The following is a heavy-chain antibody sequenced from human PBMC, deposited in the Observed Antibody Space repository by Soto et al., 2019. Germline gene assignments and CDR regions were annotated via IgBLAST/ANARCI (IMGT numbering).Heavy chain of an antibody. Sequence: ASVKVSCKASGGTFSSYTISWVRQAPGQGLEWMGRIIPILGIANYAQKFQGRVTITADKSTSTAYMELSSLRSEDTAVYYCARDRAGYSSGWQDDAFDIWGQGTMVTVSS. CDR1: GGTFSSYT. V-gene: IGHV1-69*04. CDR3: ARDRAGYSSGWQDDAFDI. D-gene: IGHD6-19*01. CDR2: IIPILGIA. J-gene: IGHJ3*02.